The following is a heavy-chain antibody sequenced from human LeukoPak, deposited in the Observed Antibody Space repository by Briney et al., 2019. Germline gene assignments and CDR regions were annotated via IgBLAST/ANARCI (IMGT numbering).Heavy chain of an antibody. J-gene: IGHJ4*02. D-gene: IGHD5-24*01. CDR2: ISYSGST. CDR3: ARGGRWLQFNY. Sequence: SETLSLTCAVYGGSFRGYYWSWIRQPPGKGLEWIGYISYSGSTNYNPSLKSRVTISVDTSKNQFSLKLSSVTAADTAVYYCARGGRWLQFNYWGQGTLVTVSS. V-gene: IGHV4-59*01. CDR1: GGSFRGYY.